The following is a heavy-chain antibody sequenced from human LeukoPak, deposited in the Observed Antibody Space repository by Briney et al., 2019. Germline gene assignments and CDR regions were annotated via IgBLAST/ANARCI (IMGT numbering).Heavy chain of an antibody. CDR1: GGSISGKY. CDR2: IYYIGTT. CDR3: ARDNRGEDAFDI. V-gene: IGHV4-59*12. Sequence: SETLSLTCSVSGGSISGKYWSWIRQSPGKGLEWIGYIYYIGTTKYNPSLKSRVTISLDTSKNQFSLKLSSVTAADTAVYYCARDNRGEDAFDIWGQGTMVTVSS. J-gene: IGHJ3*02. D-gene: IGHD1-14*01.